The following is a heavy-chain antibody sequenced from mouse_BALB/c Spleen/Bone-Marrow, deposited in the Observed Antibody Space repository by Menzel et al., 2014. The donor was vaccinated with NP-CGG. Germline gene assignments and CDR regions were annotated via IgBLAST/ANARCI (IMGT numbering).Heavy chain of an antibody. CDR3: VRKGHRVRGAMDY. CDR1: GFSLTSYA. D-gene: IGHD2-14*01. V-gene: IGHV2-2*02. Sequence: QVQLQQSGPGLVQPAQSLSITCTVSGFSLTSYAIHWVRQSPGKGLEWLGVMWIGGSTDYNAAFISRLNITKDNSKSQIFFKIKTLQTNDTDIYYCVRKGHRVRGAMDYRGQGTSVTVSS. CDR2: MWIGGST. J-gene: IGHJ4*01.